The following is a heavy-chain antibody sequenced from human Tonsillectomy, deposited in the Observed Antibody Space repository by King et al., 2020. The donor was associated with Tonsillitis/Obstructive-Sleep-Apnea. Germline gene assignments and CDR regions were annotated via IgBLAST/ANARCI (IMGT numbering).Heavy chain of an antibody. CDR3: ARSRYCSSTSCYSVDY. D-gene: IGHD2-2*01. Sequence: VQLVESGAEVKKPGESLKISCKGSGYSFTSYWIGWVRQMPGKGLEWMGIIYPVDSDTRYSPSFQGQVTIPADKSISTAYLQWSSLKASDTAMYYCARSRYCSSTSCYSVDYWGQGTLVTVSS. CDR1: GYSFTSYW. CDR2: IYPVDSDT. V-gene: IGHV5-51*01. J-gene: IGHJ4*02.